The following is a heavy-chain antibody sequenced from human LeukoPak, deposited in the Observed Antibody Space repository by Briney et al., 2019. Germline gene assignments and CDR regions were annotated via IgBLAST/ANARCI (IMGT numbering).Heavy chain of an antibody. V-gene: IGHV4-34*01. J-gene: IGHJ4*02. CDR1: GGSFSGYY. CDR3: ARHERYYDFWSGYSRPRPVLLR. D-gene: IGHD3-3*01. CDR2: IYYSGST. Sequence: PSETLSLTCGVYGGSFSGYYWSWIRQPPGKGLEWIGSIYYSGSTYYNPSLKSRVTISVDTSKNQFSLKLSSVTAADTAVYYCARHERYYDFWSGYSRPRPVLLRWGQGTLVTVSS.